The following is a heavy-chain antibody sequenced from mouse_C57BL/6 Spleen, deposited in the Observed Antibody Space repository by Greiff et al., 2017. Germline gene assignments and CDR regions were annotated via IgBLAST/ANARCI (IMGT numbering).Heavy chain of an antibody. J-gene: IGHJ2*01. D-gene: IGHD2-1*01. V-gene: IGHV3-6*01. Sequence: EVKLVESGPGLVKPSQSLSLTCSVTGYSITSGYYWNWIRQFPGNKLEWMGYISYDGSNNYNPSLKNRISITRDTSKNQFFLKLNSVTTEDTATYYCARDLLNDYWGQGTTLTVSS. CDR1: GYSITSGYY. CDR2: ISYDGSN. CDR3: ARDLLNDY.